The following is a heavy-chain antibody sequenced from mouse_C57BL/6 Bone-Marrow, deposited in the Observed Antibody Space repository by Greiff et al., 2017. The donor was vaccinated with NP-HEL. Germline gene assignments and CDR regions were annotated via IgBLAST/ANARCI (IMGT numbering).Heavy chain of an antibody. D-gene: IGHD1-1*01. CDR1: GYTFTSYG. CDR3: ARRAFFITTVVGGDY. J-gene: IGHJ2*01. Sequence: QVQLQQSGAELARPGASVKLSCKASGYTFTSYGISWVKQRTGQGLEWIGDIYPRSGNTYYNEKFKGKATLTADKSSSTAYMELRSLTSEDSAVYFCARRAFFITTVVGGDYWGQGTTLTVSS. V-gene: IGHV1-81*01. CDR2: IYPRSGNT.